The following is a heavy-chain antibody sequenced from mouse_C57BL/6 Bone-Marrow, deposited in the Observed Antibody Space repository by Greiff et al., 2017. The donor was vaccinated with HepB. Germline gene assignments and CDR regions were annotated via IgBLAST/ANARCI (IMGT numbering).Heavy chain of an antibody. V-gene: IGHV2-2*01. CDR3: ASITTVVEYFDV. J-gene: IGHJ1*03. Sequence: VQLKQSGPGLVQPSQSLSITCTVSGFSLTSYGVHWVRQSPGKGLEWLGVIWSGGSTDYNAAFISRLSISKDNSKSQVFFKMNSLQADDTAIYYCASITTVVEYFDVWGTGTTVTVSS. CDR2: IWSGGST. D-gene: IGHD1-1*01. CDR1: GFSLTSYG.